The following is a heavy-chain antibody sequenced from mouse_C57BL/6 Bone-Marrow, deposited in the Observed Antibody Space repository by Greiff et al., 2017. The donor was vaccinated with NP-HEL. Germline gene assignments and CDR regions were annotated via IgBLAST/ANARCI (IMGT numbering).Heavy chain of an antibody. J-gene: IGHJ3*01. Sequence: QVQLQQPGAELVRPGTSVKLSCKASGYTFTSYWMHWVKQRPGQGLEWIGVIDPSDSYTNYNQKFKGKATLTVDTSSSTAYMQLSSLTSEDSAVYYCALYDGYYVWGQGTLVTVSA. CDR1: GYTFTSYW. CDR2: IDPSDSYT. CDR3: ALYDGYYV. D-gene: IGHD2-3*01. V-gene: IGHV1-59*01.